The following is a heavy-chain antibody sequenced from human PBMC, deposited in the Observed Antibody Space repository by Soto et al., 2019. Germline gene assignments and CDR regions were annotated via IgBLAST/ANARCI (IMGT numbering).Heavy chain of an antibody. D-gene: IGHD6-13*01. CDR3: AREKKLVTYYYYYYMDV. J-gene: IGHJ6*03. Sequence: GGSLRLSCAASGFSFSNYAMHWVRQAPGKGLEWVTIISYDGSNKYYADSVKGRFTISRDNSKNTLYLQMNSLRAEDTAVYYCAREKKLVTYYYYYYMDVWGKGTTVTVSS. CDR2: ISYDGSNK. V-gene: IGHV3-30-3*01. CDR1: GFSFSNYA.